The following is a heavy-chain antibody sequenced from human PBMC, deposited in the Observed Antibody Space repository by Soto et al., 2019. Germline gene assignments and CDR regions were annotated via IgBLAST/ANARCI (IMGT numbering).Heavy chain of an antibody. CDR1: GFTFSSYA. V-gene: IGHV3-23*01. D-gene: IGHD6-13*01. CDR2: ISGSGGST. CDR3: AKAKTGIAAAGTFLGWFDP. Sequence: GGSLRLSCAASGFTFSSYAMSWFRQAPGKGLEWVSAISGSGGSTYYADSVKGRFTISRDNSKNTLYLQMNSLRAEDTAVYYCAKAKTGIAAAGTFLGWFDPWGQGTLVTVSS. J-gene: IGHJ5*02.